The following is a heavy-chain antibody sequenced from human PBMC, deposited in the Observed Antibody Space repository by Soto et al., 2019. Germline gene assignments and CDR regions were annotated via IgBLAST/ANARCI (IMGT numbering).Heavy chain of an antibody. CDR1: GYTFTGYY. Sequence: QVQLVQSGAEVKKPGASVKVSCKTSGYTFTGYYIYWVRQAPGQGLEWMGWINPHSGGTDSSQKFQGRVTMTRDTSISTAYMGLSRLRSDDTAVYYCAGTSCSSTTCPTTYWGQGTQVTVSS. V-gene: IGHV1-2*02. CDR3: AGTSCSSTTCPTTY. J-gene: IGHJ4*02. D-gene: IGHD2-2*01. CDR2: INPHSGGT.